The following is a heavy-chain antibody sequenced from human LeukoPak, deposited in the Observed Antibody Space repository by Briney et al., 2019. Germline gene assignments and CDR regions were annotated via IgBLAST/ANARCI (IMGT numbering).Heavy chain of an antibody. Sequence: PGGSLRLSCAASGFTFSSYWMSWVRQAPGKGLEWVSYISSRGTIIHYADSVKGRFTISRDSAKNSLYLQMNSLRAEDTAVYYCARDLGGWDFDYWGQGTLVTVSS. CDR3: ARDLGGWDFDY. CDR2: ISSRGTII. D-gene: IGHD6-19*01. CDR1: GFTFSSYW. J-gene: IGHJ4*02. V-gene: IGHV3-48*04.